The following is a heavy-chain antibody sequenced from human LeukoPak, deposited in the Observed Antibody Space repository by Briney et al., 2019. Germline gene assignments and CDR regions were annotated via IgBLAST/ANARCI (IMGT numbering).Heavy chain of an antibody. V-gene: IGHV4-34*01. Sequence: SETLSLTCAVYGGSFSGYYWSWIRQPPGKGLEWIGEINHSGSTNYNPSLKSRVTISVDTSKNQFSLKLSSVTAADTAVYYCAKRTVRGSYSQGAFDIWGQGTMVTVSS. D-gene: IGHD1-26*01. CDR1: GGSFSGYY. J-gene: IGHJ3*02. CDR2: INHSGST. CDR3: AKRTVRGSYSQGAFDI.